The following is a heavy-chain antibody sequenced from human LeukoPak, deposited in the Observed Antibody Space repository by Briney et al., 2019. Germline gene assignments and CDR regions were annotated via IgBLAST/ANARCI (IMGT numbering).Heavy chain of an antibody. D-gene: IGHD4-23*01. CDR1: GGSSRSGDYF. CDR3: ARENNDYGGKKAFDY. CDR2: IHYSGNT. J-gene: IGHJ4*02. V-gene: IGHV4-30-4*01. Sequence: SETLSLTCAVSGGSSRSGDYFWSWIRQPPGKGLEWIGHIHYSGNTYYNPSLKSRVSISVDTSKNQFSLKLSSVTAAHTAVYYCARENNDYGGKKAFDYWGQGTLVTVSS.